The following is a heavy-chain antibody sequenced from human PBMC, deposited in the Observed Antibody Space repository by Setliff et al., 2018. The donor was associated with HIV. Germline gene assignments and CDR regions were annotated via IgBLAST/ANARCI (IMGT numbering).Heavy chain of an antibody. J-gene: IGHJ4*01. CDR2: IYYSGST. CDR1: SDSIFSHY. Sequence: SETLSLTCTVSSDSIFSHYWSWIRQPPGKGLEWIAYIYYSGSTNYNPSLKSRATISIDTAKNQFSLKLSSVTAADTAIYYCARGRGPSRFDYWGQGTLVTVSS. V-gene: IGHV4-59*11. CDR3: ARGRGPSRFDY.